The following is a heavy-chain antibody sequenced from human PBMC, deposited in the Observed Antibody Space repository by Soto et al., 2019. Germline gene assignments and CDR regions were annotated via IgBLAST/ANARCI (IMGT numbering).Heavy chain of an antibody. Sequence: SQTLSLTCAISGDSASSNSGPWNWIRHSPSRDLEWLGRTYYRSRWFNDYAVSVKSRISINPDTSKNHFSLQLNSVTPQDTAVYYCASGTVAAGLKYWDQGVLVTVSS. V-gene: IGHV6-1*01. D-gene: IGHD6-13*01. CDR3: ASGTVAAGLKY. CDR1: GDSASSNSGP. J-gene: IGHJ4*02. CDR2: TYYRSRWFN.